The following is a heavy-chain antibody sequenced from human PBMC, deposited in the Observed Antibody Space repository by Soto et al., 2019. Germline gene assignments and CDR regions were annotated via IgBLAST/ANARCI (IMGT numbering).Heavy chain of an antibody. CDR3: ARGTETSSSCPDY. CDR1: GFPFCSYS. V-gene: IGHV3-23*01. Sequence: GGSPRLSCAPSGFPFCSYSMSRVRPAPGKGLEWVSAISGSGGSTYYADSVKGRFTISRDNAKNSLYLQMSSLRDEDTAVYFCARGTETSSSCPDYWGQGTLVTVSS. CDR2: ISGSGGST. D-gene: IGHD6-13*01. J-gene: IGHJ4*02.